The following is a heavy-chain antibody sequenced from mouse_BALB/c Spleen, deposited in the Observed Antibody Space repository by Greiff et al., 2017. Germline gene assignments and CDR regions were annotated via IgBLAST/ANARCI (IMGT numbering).Heavy chain of an antibody. Sequence: EVHLVESGGGLVQPGGSLRLSCATSGFTFTDYYMSWVRQPPGKALEWLGFIRNKANGYTTEYSASVKGRFTISRDNSQSILYLQMNTLRAEDSATYYCARRGYYRYDVDYAMDYWGQGTSVTVSS. CDR3: ARRGYYRYDVDYAMDY. J-gene: IGHJ4*01. V-gene: IGHV7-3*02. CDR1: GFTFTDYY. D-gene: IGHD2-14*01. CDR2: IRNKANGYTT.